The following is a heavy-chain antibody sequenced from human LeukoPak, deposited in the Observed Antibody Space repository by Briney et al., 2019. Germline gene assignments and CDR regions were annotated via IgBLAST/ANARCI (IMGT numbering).Heavy chain of an antibody. V-gene: IGHV1-2*02. CDR1: GYTFTQHF. D-gene: IGHD1-7*01. CDR3: ARDLRPANL. Sequence: ASVKVSCKASGYTFTQHFIHWVRQAPGQGLQYMGWIHPASANTVYAQMFHGRVTLTRDTPATTTYMELSGLRSDDTAVYYCARDLRPANLWGQGTLVTVSS. J-gene: IGHJ4*02. CDR2: IHPASANT.